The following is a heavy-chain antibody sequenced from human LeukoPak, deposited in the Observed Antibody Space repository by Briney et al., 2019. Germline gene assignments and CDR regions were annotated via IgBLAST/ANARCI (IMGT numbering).Heavy chain of an antibody. Sequence: GGSLRLSCAASGFTFSSYGMHWVRQAPGKGLEWVAVISYDGSNKYYADSVKGRFTISRDNSKNTLYLQMNSLRAEDTAVYYCAKCGTNYYDSSGPIDYWGRGTLVTVSS. CDR2: ISYDGSNK. J-gene: IGHJ4*02. CDR1: GFTFSSYG. D-gene: IGHD3-22*01. V-gene: IGHV3-30*18. CDR3: AKCGTNYYDSSGPIDY.